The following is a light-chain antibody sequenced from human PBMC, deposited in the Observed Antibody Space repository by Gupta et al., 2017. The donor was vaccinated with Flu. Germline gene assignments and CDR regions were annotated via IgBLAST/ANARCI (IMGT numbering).Light chain of an antibody. CDR1: SLRSYY. Sequence: SAQLTQYPVVSVSLGQTVRITCQGDSLRSYYANWYQQKPGQAPVLVIYDKTNRPFGLPGRFSGSRSGDTASLTITGAQAEDEANYYCGSRERSGYYLMFGGGTKLTVL. J-gene: IGLJ3*02. CDR3: GSRERSGYYLM. V-gene: IGLV3-19*01. CDR2: DKT.